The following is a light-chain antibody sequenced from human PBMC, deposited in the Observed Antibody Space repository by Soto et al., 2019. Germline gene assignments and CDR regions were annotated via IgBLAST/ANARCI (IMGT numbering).Light chain of an antibody. CDR3: QHYGRSPIT. V-gene: IGKV3-20*01. J-gene: IGKJ5*01. Sequence: EIVLTQSPGTLSLSQGERATLSCRASQSVNSRLAWYQHKPGQPPRLLISGASSRATGIPDRFSGSGSATDSTLTISRLEPEDFALYYCQHYGRSPITFGQGTRLEIK. CDR1: QSVNSR. CDR2: GAS.